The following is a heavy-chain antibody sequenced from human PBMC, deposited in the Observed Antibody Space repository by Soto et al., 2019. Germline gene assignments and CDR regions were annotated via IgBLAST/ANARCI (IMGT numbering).Heavy chain of an antibody. CDR3: AKDGSGSFYFYYYGMDV. CDR2: ISNSGSYI. CDR1: GFTFSTYS. J-gene: IGHJ6*02. Sequence: GGSLRLSCAASGFTFSTYSMNWVRQAPGKGLEWISSISNSGSYIYYADSLKGRFTISRDNAKNSLYLQMNSLRAEDTAVYYCAKDGSGSFYFYYYGMDVWGQGTTVTVSS. V-gene: IGHV3-21*01. D-gene: IGHD3-22*01.